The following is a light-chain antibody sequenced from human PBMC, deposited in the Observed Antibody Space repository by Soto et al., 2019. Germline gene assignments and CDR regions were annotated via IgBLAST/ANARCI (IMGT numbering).Light chain of an antibody. J-gene: IGLJ1*01. Sequence: QSVLTQPPSVSGAPGQRVTISCTGSSSNIGAGYDVHWYQQLPGTAPKLLIYGNSNRPSGVPDRFSGSKSGTSASLAITGLQAEDEADYYCQSYDSSLSVPVVGTGTKLTVL. CDR1: SSNIGAGYD. CDR3: QSYDSSLSVPV. V-gene: IGLV1-40*01. CDR2: GNS.